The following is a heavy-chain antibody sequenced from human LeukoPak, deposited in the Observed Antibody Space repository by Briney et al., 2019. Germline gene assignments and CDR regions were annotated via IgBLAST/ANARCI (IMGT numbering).Heavy chain of an antibody. Sequence: SQTLSLTCTVSGGSISSYYWSWIRQPPGKGLEWIGYIYYSGSTNYNPSLKSRVTISVDTSKNQFSLKLSSVTAADTAVYYCARVPPRTTGEYYYTDVWGKGATVIVSS. D-gene: IGHD1-7*01. CDR3: ARVPPRTTGEYYYTDV. CDR2: IYYSGST. V-gene: IGHV4-59*01. J-gene: IGHJ6*03. CDR1: GGSISSYY.